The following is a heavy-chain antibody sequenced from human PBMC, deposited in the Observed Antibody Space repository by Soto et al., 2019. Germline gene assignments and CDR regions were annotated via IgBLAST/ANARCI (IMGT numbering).Heavy chain of an antibody. V-gene: IGHV3-15*01. J-gene: IGHJ3*02. CDR3: TTDRSGDYEGSGSYYNAFDI. CDR2: IKSKTDGGTT. D-gene: IGHD3-10*01. Sequence: GGSLRLSCAASGFTFSNAWMSWVRQAPGKGLEWVGRIKSKTDGGTTDYAAPVKGRFTISRDDSKNTLYLQMNSLKTEDSAVCDCTTDRSGDYEGSGSYYNAFDIWGQGTMVTVSS. CDR1: GFTFSNAW.